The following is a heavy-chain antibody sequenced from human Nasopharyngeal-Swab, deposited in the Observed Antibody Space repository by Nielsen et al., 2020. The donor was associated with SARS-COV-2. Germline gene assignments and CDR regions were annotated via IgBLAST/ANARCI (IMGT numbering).Heavy chain of an antibody. D-gene: IGHD3-9*01. CDR1: GIIFSGYG. CDR2: ISYDGSNK. CDR3: AKDRYFAHYYFDY. Sequence: GESLKTSCAASGIIFSGYGMHWVRQAPGKGLEGGALISYDGSNKFYADSVKGRFTISRDNSKHTLYLQMNSLRAEDTAVYYCAKDRYFAHYYFDYWGQGTLVTVSS. J-gene: IGHJ4*02. V-gene: IGHV3-30*18.